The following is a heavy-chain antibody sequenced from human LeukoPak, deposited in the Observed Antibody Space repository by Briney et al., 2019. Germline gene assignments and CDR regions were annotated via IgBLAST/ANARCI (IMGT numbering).Heavy chain of an antibody. CDR1: GYSFTSYW. CDR2: IYPGDSDT. CDR3: ARYYYDSSGADYYYMDV. D-gene: IGHD3-22*01. V-gene: IGHV5-51*01. J-gene: IGHJ6*03. Sequence: GESLKISCKGSGYSFTSYWISWVRQMPGKGLEWMGIIYPGDSDTRYSPSFQGQVTISADKSISTAYLQWSSLKASDTAMYYCARYYYDSSGADYYYMDVWGKGTTVTVSS.